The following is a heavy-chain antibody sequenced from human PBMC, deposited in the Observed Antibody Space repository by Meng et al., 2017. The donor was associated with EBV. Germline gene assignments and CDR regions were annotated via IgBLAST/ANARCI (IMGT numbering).Heavy chain of an antibody. J-gene: IGHJ4*02. CDR1: GWSFTDYY. CDR2: VSHSGRT. CDR3: ARVGYSVHDVSFEDL. Sequence: QVLLRQWGAGLLNPLXXXXFSXXVYGWSFTDYYWSWIRQAPGKSLEWIGEVSHSGRTRYNPSLKSRVSMSADVSKKQFSLKMKSVTAADTGVYFCARVGYSVHDVSFEDLWGQGTLCTVSS. D-gene: IGHD5/OR15-5a*01. V-gene: IGHV4-34*01.